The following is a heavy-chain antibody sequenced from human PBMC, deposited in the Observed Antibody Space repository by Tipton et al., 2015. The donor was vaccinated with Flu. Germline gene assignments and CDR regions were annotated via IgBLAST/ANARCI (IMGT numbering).Heavy chain of an antibody. Sequence: QLVQSGAEVKKPGASVKVSCKASGYTFTSYGISWVRQAPGQGLEWMGWISAYNGYTNYAQKLQGRVTMTTDTSTSTAYMELRSLRSDDTAVYYCARERGTIFGVVIIPNYYYYYGMDVWGQGTTVTVSS. CDR1: GYTFTSYG. V-gene: IGHV1-18*01. J-gene: IGHJ6*02. D-gene: IGHD3-3*01. CDR3: ARERGTIFGVVIIPNYYYYYGMDV. CDR2: ISAYNGYT.